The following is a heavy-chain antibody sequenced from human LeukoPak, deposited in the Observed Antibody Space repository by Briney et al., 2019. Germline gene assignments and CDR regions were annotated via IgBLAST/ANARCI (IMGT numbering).Heavy chain of an antibody. D-gene: IGHD3-16*01. CDR1: GYNFTGYL. Sequence: ASVKLSCKASGYNFTGYLLHGVRQPPAQGLDWMGWIDPKKCVTRYAQKFQGRVTMTRDTPMTTVYLELISLKSDDTAIYFCARFGEVGDDMDVWGDGSAVTVS. V-gene: IGHV1-2*02. J-gene: IGHJ6*03. CDR3: ARFGEVGDDMDV. CDR2: IDPKKCVT.